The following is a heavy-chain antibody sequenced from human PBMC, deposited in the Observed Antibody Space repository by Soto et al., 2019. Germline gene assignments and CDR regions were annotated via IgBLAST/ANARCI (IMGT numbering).Heavy chain of an antibody. V-gene: IGHV3-23*01. D-gene: IGHD5-18*01. Sequence: EAQLLESGGGLVQPGGSLRLSCAASGFTFSFYAMSWVRQAPGKGLEWVSTLTGNGGDTYYADSVKGRFIISRDNSENTLYLQMNSLRVDDMAVYYCAKDREYSYGWDYWGQGTLVTVSS. CDR3: AKDREYSYGWDY. CDR2: LTGNGGDT. J-gene: IGHJ4*02. CDR1: GFTFSFYA.